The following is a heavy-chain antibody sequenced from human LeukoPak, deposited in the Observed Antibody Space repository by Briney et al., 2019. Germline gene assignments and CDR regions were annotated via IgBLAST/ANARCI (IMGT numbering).Heavy chain of an antibody. CDR1: GFTFSSYG. J-gene: IGHJ4*02. V-gene: IGHV3-33*01. CDR3: ARRRSGTYYEASFDY. Sequence: GRSLRLSCAASGFTFSSYGMHWVRQAPGKGLEWVAVMWYDGSNKYYADSVKGRFTISRDNSKNTLYLQMNSLRAEDTAVYYCARRRSGTYYEASFDYWGQGTLVTVSS. CDR2: MWYDGSNK. D-gene: IGHD3-10*01.